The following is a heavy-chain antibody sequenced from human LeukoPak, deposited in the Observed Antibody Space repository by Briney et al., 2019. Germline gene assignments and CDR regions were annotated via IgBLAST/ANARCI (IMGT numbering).Heavy chain of an antibody. Sequence: GRSLRLSCAASGFTFSSYAMHWVRQAPGKGLEWVAVISYDGSNKYYADSVKGRFTISRDNSKNTLYLQMNSLRAEDTAVYYCVRDIVSDYYDFWSGPPDYWGQGTLVTVSS. CDR1: GFTFSSYA. J-gene: IGHJ4*02. CDR2: ISYDGSNK. D-gene: IGHD3-3*01. CDR3: VRDIVSDYYDFWSGPPDY. V-gene: IGHV3-30*01.